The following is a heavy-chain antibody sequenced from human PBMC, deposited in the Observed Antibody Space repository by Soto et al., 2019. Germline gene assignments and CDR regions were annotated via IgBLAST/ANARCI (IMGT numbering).Heavy chain of an antibody. CDR3: ARAPPRGIAAPGTWGSGMDV. J-gene: IGHJ6*02. CDR2: ISHHAIDE. V-gene: IGHV3-30-3*01. CDR1: GFSFSSYA. D-gene: IGHD6-13*01. Sequence: QVQLVESGGGVVQPGRSLRLSCAASGFSFSSYALYWVRQAPGKGLEWVALISHHAIDEYYADSVKGRFTISRDSSTNTLSLQMNSVRGEDTAVYYCARAPPRGIAAPGTWGSGMDVWGQGTTVTVSS.